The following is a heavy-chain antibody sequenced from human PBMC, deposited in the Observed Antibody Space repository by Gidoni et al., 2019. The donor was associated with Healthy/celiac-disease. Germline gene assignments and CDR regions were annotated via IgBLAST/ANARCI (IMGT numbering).Heavy chain of an antibody. Sequence: QVQLVESGGGVVQPGRSLRRSCAASGVTFSSYGMHWVRQAPGKGLEWVAVIWYDGSNKYYADSVKGRFTISRDNSKNTLYLQMNSLRAEDTAVYYCARGVYCSGGSCLDYWCQGTLVTVSS. CDR3: ARGVYCSGGSCLDY. D-gene: IGHD2-15*01. J-gene: IGHJ4*02. V-gene: IGHV3-33*01. CDR2: IWYDGSNK. CDR1: GVTFSSYG.